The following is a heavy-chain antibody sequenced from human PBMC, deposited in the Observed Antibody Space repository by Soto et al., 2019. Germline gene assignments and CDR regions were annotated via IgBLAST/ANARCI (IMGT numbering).Heavy chain of an antibody. Sequence: QVQLVQSGAEVKNPGSSVKVSCKASGYRFSVYGIHWVRQAPGQGLEWMGGLIPIYDTANYAQQFQCRLMITAAKSTSTVYMERSSLRSEDTAVYYCARVRDQHLDYYGMDVWGQGTKVTVSS. CDR3: ARVRDQHLDYYGMDV. J-gene: IGHJ6*02. CDR2: LIPIYDTA. CDR1: GYRFSVYG. V-gene: IGHV1-69*06.